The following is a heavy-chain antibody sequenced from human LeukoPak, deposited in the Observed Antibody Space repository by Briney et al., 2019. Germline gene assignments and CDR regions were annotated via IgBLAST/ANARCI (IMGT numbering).Heavy chain of an antibody. Sequence: SETLSLTCTVSGGSISGYYWSWIRQPAGKGREWIGRIYTSGSTNYNPSLKSRVTISVDTSKNQLSLKLSSVTAADTAVYYCATSHTISFAFDIWGQGTMVTVSS. CDR2: IYTSGST. J-gene: IGHJ3*02. CDR3: ATSHTISFAFDI. V-gene: IGHV4-4*07. D-gene: IGHD3-3*01. CDR1: GGSISGYY.